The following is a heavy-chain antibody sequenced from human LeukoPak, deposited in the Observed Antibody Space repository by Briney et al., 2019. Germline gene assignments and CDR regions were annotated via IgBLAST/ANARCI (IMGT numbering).Heavy chain of an antibody. V-gene: IGHV4-34*01. CDR3: ARLRYFDWYFDY. CDR2: INHSGST. CDR1: GGSFSGYY. J-gene: IGHJ4*02. Sequence: SETLSLTCAVDGGSFSGYYWSWIRQPPGKGLEWIGEINHSGSTNYNPSLKSRVTISVDTSKNQFSLKLSSVTAADTAVYYCARLRYFDWYFDYWGQGTLVTVSS. D-gene: IGHD3-9*01.